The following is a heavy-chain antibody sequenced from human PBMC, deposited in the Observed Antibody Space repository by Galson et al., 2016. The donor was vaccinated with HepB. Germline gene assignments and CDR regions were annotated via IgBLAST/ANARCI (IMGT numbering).Heavy chain of an antibody. D-gene: IGHD3-9*01. Sequence: SLRLSCAASGFPFSDYYMTWIRQTPGKGLEWVTHMSSRGIYTKYADSVKGRFTISRDYTKNPLYLQMNSLRAEDTAIYYCAREPVRLDDLLTGPPKNPDYWGQGTLVTVSS. CDR1: GFPFSDYY. CDR2: MSSRGIYT. CDR3: AREPVRLDDLLTGPPKNPDY. V-gene: IGHV3-11*06. J-gene: IGHJ4*02.